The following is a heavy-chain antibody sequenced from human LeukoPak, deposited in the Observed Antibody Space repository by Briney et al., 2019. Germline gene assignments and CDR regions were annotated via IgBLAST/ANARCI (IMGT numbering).Heavy chain of an antibody. CDR3: AREGYSSSPSTGNNFDY. Sequence: SETLSLTCAVYGGSFSGYYWSWIRQPPGKGLQWIGGINHSGSTNYNPSLKSRVTISVDTSKNQFSLKLSSVTAADTAVYYCAREGYSSSPSTGNNFDYWGQGTLVTVSS. J-gene: IGHJ4*02. D-gene: IGHD6-6*01. CDR1: GGSFSGYY. CDR2: INHSGST. V-gene: IGHV4-34*01.